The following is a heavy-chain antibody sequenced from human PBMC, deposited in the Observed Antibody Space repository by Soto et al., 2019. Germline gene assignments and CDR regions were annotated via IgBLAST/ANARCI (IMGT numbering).Heavy chain of an antibody. J-gene: IGHJ6*02. Sequence: QVQLVQSGAEVKKPGSSVKVSCKASGGTFSSYAISWVRQAPGQGLEWMGGIIPIFGTANYAQKFQGRVMITADESTSTAYMELSSLRSEDTAVYYCARDEVVAAGKPYGMDVWGQGTTVTVSS. CDR1: GGTFSSYA. V-gene: IGHV1-69*01. CDR2: IIPIFGTA. D-gene: IGHD6-13*01. CDR3: ARDEVVAAGKPYGMDV.